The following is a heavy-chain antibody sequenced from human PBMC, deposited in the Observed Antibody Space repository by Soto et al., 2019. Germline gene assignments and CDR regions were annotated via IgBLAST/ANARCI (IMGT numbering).Heavy chain of an antibody. J-gene: IGHJ3*02. CDR2: IYYSGRT. CDR1: GGSISSYY. Sequence: QVQLQESGPGLVKPSETLSLTCTVSGGSISSYYWSWIRQPPGKGLEWIGYIYYSGRTNYNPSLNGRVTISVDTSKNQCSLKLSSVTAADTAVYYCARRATIVGVVIATTFDILGQGTMVTVSS. CDR3: ARRATIVGVVIATTFDI. D-gene: IGHD3-3*01. V-gene: IGHV4-59*08.